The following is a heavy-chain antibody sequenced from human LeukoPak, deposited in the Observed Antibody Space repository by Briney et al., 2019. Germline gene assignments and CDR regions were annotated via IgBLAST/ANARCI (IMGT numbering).Heavy chain of an antibody. D-gene: IGHD3-16*01. CDR1: DGSISSSTYY. V-gene: IGHV4-39*01. CDR3: ARQRRLELPDY. J-gene: IGHJ4*02. Sequence: SETLSLTCTVSDGSISSSTYYWGWIRQPPGKGLEWIGSISYSGNIYYSPSLKSRVTISVDTSKNQFSLKLSSVTAADTAVYYCARQRRLELPDYWGQGTLVTVSS. CDR2: ISYSGNI.